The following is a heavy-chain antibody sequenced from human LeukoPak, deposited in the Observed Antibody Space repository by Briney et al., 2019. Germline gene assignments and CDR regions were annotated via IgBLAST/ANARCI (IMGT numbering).Heavy chain of an antibody. V-gene: IGHV3-15*01. CDR2: IKRKTDAGTT. CDR3: TAEDYGDYVSSH. D-gene: IGHD4-17*01. J-gene: IGHJ4*02. CDR1: GFTFSSYS. Sequence: GGSLRLSCAASGFTFSSYSMNWVRQAPGKGLEWVGRIKRKTDAGTTDYAAPVKGRFIISRDDSKDTLYLQMDSLKTEDTAIYYCTAEDYGDYVSSHWGQGTLVTVSS.